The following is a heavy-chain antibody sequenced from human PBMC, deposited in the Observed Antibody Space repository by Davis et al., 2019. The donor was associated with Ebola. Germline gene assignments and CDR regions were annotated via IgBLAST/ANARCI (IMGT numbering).Heavy chain of an antibody. CDR3: ARPNPTFTSGYYGVFDY. CDR2: YYYTGST. Sequence: MPSEPLSLTFAVPGGFVSSGGYSWSWLRQPPGKGLEWIGYYYYTGSTYYNPSLKSRVTISVDTSKNQFSLKLSSVTAADTAVYYCARPNPTFTSGYYGVFDYWGQGTLVTVSS. J-gene: IGHJ4*02. V-gene: IGHV4-30-4*07. CDR1: GGFVSSGGYS. D-gene: IGHD3-22*01.